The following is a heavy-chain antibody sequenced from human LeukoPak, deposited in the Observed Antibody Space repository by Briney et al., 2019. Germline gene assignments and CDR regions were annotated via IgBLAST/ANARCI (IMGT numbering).Heavy chain of an antibody. CDR1: GLSFSRYP. D-gene: IGHD1-1*01. J-gene: IGHJ3*02. Sequence: PGGSLRLSCSVSGLSFSRYPIHWVRQAPGKGLEYVSAISSNGGSTYYADSVKGRFTISRDNSKNTLYLQMSSRRGEDTAVYYCVKDQAGTTGNAFDIWGQGTMVTVSS. CDR2: ISSNGGST. V-gene: IGHV3-64D*06. CDR3: VKDQAGTTGNAFDI.